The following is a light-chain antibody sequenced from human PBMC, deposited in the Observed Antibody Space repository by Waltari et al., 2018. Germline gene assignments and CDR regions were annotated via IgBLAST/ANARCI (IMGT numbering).Light chain of an antibody. CDR1: SSDVGNYNL. V-gene: IGLV2-23*02. CDR2: EVS. Sequence: QSALTQPASVSGSPGQSITISCTGTSSDVGNYNLVSWYQQHPGKAPKLMFYEVSQRPPGVFNRFSGSKSGNTASLTISGLQPEDETDYYCCSYAGHSTYVFGTGTKVTVL. J-gene: IGLJ1*01. CDR3: CSYAGHSTYV.